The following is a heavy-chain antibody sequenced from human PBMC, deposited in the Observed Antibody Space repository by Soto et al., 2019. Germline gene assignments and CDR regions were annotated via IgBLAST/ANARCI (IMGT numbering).Heavy chain of an antibody. CDR1: GYTFTSYG. CDR3: ARGTYVLWFGEFPNWFDP. CDR2: ISAYNGNT. J-gene: IGHJ5*02. V-gene: IGHV1-18*01. D-gene: IGHD3-10*01. Sequence: QVQLVQSGAEVKKPGASVKVSCKASGYTFTSYGISWVRQAPGQGLEWMGWISAYNGNTNYAQKLQGRVTMTTDTSTRNGHMALGSLRSDDTAVYYCARGTYVLWFGEFPNWFDPWGEGPLVTVSS.